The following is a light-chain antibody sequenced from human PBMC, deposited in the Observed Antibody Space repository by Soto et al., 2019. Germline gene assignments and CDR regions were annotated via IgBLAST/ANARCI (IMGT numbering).Light chain of an antibody. J-gene: IGLJ1*01. CDR2: DVS. V-gene: IGLV2-14*03. CDR3: NSYTSSGTYV. Sequence: QSVLTQPASVSGSPGQSITISCTGSSSDVGGYNYVSWYQHLPGKAPELMIYDVSNRPSGVSNRISGSKSGNTASLTISGLQAEDEADYYCNSYTSSGTYVFGTGTKVTVL. CDR1: SSDVGGYNY.